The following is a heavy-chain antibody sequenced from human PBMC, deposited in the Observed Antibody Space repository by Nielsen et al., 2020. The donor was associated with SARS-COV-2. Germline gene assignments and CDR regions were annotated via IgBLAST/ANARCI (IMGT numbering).Heavy chain of an antibody. Sequence: GGSLRLSCAASGFTFSSYAMSWVRQAPGKGLEWVSAISGSGGSTYYADSVKGRFTISRDNSKNTLYLQMNSQRAEDTAVYYCAKDLRIGYSGYAFDYWGQGTLVTVSS. D-gene: IGHD5-12*01. CDR1: GFTFSSYA. J-gene: IGHJ4*02. V-gene: IGHV3-23*01. CDR2: ISGSGGST. CDR3: AKDLRIGYSGYAFDY.